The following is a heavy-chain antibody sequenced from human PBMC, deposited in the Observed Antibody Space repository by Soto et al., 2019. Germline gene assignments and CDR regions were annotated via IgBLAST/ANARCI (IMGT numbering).Heavy chain of an antibody. V-gene: IGHV1-18*01. CDR3: ARVINRQYSNGSYYYVMDF. Sequence: ASVKVSCKASGYTFTSYGISWVRQAPGQGLEWMGWISAYNGNTNYAQKLQGRVTMTTDTSTSTAYMELRSLRSDDTAVYYCARVINRQYSNGSYYYVMDFWGQGTTVTVSS. J-gene: IGHJ6*02. D-gene: IGHD5-18*01. CDR1: GYTFTSYG. CDR2: ISAYNGNT.